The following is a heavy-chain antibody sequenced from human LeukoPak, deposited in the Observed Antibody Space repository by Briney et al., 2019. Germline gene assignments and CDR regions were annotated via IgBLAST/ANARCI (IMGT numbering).Heavy chain of an antibody. CDR3: AKDIGVGGYSYGNFDY. CDR2: ISWDSGSI. J-gene: IGHJ4*02. CDR1: GFTFDDYA. D-gene: IGHD5-18*01. V-gene: IGHV3-9*01. Sequence: GGSLRLSCAASGFTFDDYAMRWVRQAPGKGLEWVSGISWDSGSIGYADSVKGRFTISRDNAKNSLYLQMNSLRAEDTALYYCAKDIGVGGYSYGNFDYWGQGTLVTVSS.